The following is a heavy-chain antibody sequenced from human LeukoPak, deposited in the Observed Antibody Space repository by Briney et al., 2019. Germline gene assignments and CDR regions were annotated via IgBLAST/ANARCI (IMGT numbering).Heavy chain of an antibody. CDR1: GFTFSSYS. CDR2: ISSSSSTI. D-gene: IGHD3-3*01. CDR3: AKDYRPHDFWSGLVDY. J-gene: IGHJ4*02. V-gene: IGHV3-48*04. Sequence: PGGSLRLSCAASGFTFSSYSMNWVRQAPGKGLEWVSHISSSSSTIYYADSVKGRFTISRDNAENSLYLQMNSLRADDTAVYYCAKDYRPHDFWSGLVDYWGQGTLVTVSS.